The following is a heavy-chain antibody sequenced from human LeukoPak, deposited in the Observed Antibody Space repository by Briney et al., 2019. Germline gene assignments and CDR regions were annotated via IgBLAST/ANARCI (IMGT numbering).Heavy chain of an antibody. CDR1: GFTFSSYE. J-gene: IGHJ6*04. CDR3: ARDLPGELFYYYYGMDV. CDR2: ISSSGSTI. V-gene: IGHV3-48*03. Sequence: GRSLRLSCAASGFTFSSYEMNWVRQAPGKGLEWVSYISSSGSTIYYADSVKGRFTISRDNAKNSLYLQMNSLRAEDTAVYYCARDLPGELFYYYYGMDVWGKGTTVTVSS. D-gene: IGHD3-10*01.